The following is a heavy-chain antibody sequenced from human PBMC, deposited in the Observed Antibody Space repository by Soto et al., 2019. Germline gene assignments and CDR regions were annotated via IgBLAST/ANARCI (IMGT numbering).Heavy chain of an antibody. V-gene: IGHV1-69*04. J-gene: IGHJ6*03. CDR1: GGTFSSYT. D-gene: IGHD3-3*01. CDR3: ARERVVTHYYYYYMDV. Sequence: GASVKVSCKASGGTFSSYTISWVRQAPGQGLEWMGRIIPILGIANYAQKFQGRVTITADKSTSTAYMELGSLRSEDTAVYYCARERVVTHYYYYYMDVWGKGTTVTVSS. CDR2: IIPILGIA.